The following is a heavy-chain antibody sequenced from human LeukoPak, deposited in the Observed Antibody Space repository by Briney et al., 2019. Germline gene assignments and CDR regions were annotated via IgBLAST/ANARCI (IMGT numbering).Heavy chain of an antibody. Sequence: SQTLSLTCTVSGGSISSGSYYRSWIRQPAGKGLEWIGRIYTSGSTNYNPSLKSRVTISVDTSKNQFSLKLSSVTAADTAVYYCARSKWFGELLNWFDPWGQGTLVTVSS. V-gene: IGHV4-61*02. CDR1: GGSISSGSYY. CDR3: ARSKWFGELLNWFDP. CDR2: IYTSGST. J-gene: IGHJ5*02. D-gene: IGHD3-10*01.